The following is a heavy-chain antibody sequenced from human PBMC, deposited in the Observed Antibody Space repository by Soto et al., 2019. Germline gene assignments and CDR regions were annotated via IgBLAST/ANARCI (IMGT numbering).Heavy chain of an antibody. J-gene: IGHJ4*02. CDR2: ISGSGGST. CDR3: AKSRCGGDCYYEGYYFDY. Sequence: PGGSLRLSYAASGFTFSSYSVSLVRQAPGKWLEWVSAISGSGGSTYYADSVKGRFTISRDNSKNTLYLQMNSLRAEDTAVYYCAKSRCGGDCYYEGYYFDYWGQGTLVTVSS. V-gene: IGHV3-23*01. D-gene: IGHD2-21*02. CDR1: GFTFSSYS.